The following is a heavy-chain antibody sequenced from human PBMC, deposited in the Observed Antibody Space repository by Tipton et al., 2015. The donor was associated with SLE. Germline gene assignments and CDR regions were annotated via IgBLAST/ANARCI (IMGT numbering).Heavy chain of an antibody. CDR3: ARAIDYDSSGSDAFDI. CDR2: IYYSGST. Sequence: TLSLTCTVSGGSISSGDYYWSWIRQPPGKGLEWIGYIYYSGSTYYNPSLKSRVTISVDTSKNQFSLKLSSVTAADTAVYYCARAIDYDSSGSDAFDIWGQGPMVTVSS. CDR1: GGSISSGDYY. V-gene: IGHV4-30-4*01. J-gene: IGHJ3*02. D-gene: IGHD3-22*01.